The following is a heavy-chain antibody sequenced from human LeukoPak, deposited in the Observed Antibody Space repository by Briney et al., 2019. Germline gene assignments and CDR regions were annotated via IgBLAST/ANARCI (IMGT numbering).Heavy chain of an antibody. J-gene: IGHJ6*02. CDR3: AAGYCSGGSCYPYYYYGMDV. CDR1: GFTFTTSA. D-gene: IGHD2-15*01. Sequence: GASVKVSCKASGFTFTTSAVQWVRQARGQRLEWIGWIVVGSDNTNYAQKFQERVTVIRDMSTSTAYMELSSLRSEDTAVYYCAAGYCSGGSCYPYYYYGMDVWGQGTTVTVSS. V-gene: IGHV1-58*01. CDR2: IVVGSDNT.